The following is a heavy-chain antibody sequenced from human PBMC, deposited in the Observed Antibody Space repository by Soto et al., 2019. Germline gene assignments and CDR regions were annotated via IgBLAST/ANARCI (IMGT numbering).Heavy chain of an antibody. J-gene: IGHJ6*02. CDR2: IYYSGST. CDR3: ARDGRYCSSTSCYRYYYYYGMDV. D-gene: IGHD2-2*01. V-gene: IGHV4-31*03. CDR1: GGSISSGGYY. Sequence: SLTCTVSGGSISSGGYYWSWIRQHPGKGLEWIGYIYYSGSTYYNPSLKSRVTISVDTSKNQFSLKLSSVTAADTAVYYCARDGRYCSSTSCYRYYYYYGMDVWGQGTTVTVSS.